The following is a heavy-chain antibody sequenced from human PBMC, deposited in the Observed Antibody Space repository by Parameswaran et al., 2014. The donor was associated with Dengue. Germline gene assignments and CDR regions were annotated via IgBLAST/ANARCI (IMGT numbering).Heavy chain of an antibody. J-gene: IGHJ6*03. Sequence: RWIRQPPGKALEWLAHIFSNDEKSYSTSLKSRLTISKDTSKSQVVLTMTNMDPVDTATYYCARNEYSSSWYNYYYYYMDVWGKGTTVTVSS. CDR3: ARNEYSSSWYNYYYYYMDV. CDR2: IFSNDEK. V-gene: IGHV2-26*01. D-gene: IGHD6-13*01.